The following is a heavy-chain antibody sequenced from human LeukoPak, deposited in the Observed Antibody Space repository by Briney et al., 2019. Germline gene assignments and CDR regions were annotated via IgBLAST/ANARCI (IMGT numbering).Heavy chain of an antibody. CDR2: IYYSGST. Sequence: SETLSLTCNVSDYSISSVYYWGWIRQSPGKGLEWIGSIYYSGSTYYNPSLKSRVTISVDTSKNQFSLKLSSVTAADTAVYYCASHFDWFNQYWGQGTLVTVSS. V-gene: IGHV4-38-2*02. D-gene: IGHD3-9*01. J-gene: IGHJ4*02. CDR1: DYSISSVYY. CDR3: ASHFDWFNQY.